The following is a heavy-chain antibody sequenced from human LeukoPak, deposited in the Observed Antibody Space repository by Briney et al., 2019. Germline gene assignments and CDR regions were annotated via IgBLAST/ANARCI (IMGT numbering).Heavy chain of an antibody. J-gene: IGHJ3*02. Sequence: GRSLRLSCAASGFTFDDYAMHWVRQAPGKGLEWVSGISWNSGSIGYADSAKGRFTISRDNAKNSLYLQMNSLRAEDMALYYCAKGDYGSPDAFDIWGQGTMVTVSS. V-gene: IGHV3-9*03. CDR1: GFTFDDYA. CDR2: ISWNSGSI. D-gene: IGHD4/OR15-4a*01. CDR3: AKGDYGSPDAFDI.